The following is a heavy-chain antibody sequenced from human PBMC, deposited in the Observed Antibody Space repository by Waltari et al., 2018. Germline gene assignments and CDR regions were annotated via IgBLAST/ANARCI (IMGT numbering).Heavy chain of an antibody. CDR3: ARVLLWFRERGYFDY. J-gene: IGHJ4*02. V-gene: IGHV4-39*07. CDR1: GGSISSSSYY. Sequence: QLQLQESGPGLVKPSETLSLTCTVSGGSISSSSYYWGWIRQPPGKGLEWIGSIYYSGSTYYNPSLKSRVTISVVTSKNQFSLKLSSVTAADTAVYYCARVLLWFRERGYFDYWGQGTLVTVSS. D-gene: IGHD3-10*01. CDR2: IYYSGST.